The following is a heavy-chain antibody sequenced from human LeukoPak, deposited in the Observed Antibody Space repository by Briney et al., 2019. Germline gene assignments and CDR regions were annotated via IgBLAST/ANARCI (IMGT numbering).Heavy chain of an antibody. J-gene: IGHJ4*02. CDR1: GFTFSSYG. D-gene: IGHD1-26*01. V-gene: IGHV3-33*01. CDR3: ASHDTLSGSYGSYYY. CDR2: IWYDGSNK. Sequence: PGGSLRLSSAASGFTFSSYGMHWVRQAPGKGLEWVAVIWYDGSNKYYADSVKGRFTISRDNSKNTLYLQMNSLRAEDTAVYYCASHDTLSGSYGSYYYWGQGTLVTVSS.